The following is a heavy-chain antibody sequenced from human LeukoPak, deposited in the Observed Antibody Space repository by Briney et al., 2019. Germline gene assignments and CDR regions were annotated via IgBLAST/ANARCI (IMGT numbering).Heavy chain of an antibody. Sequence: ASVKVSCKASGYTFTSYDINWVRQATGQGLEWMGWMNPNSGNTGYARKFQGGVTMTRNTSISTAYMELSSLRSEDTAVYYCARGWNYYGSGSPVYFDYWGQGTLVTVSS. CDR3: ARGWNYYGSGSPVYFDY. V-gene: IGHV1-8*01. D-gene: IGHD3-10*01. CDR1: GYTFTSYD. J-gene: IGHJ4*02. CDR2: MNPNSGNT.